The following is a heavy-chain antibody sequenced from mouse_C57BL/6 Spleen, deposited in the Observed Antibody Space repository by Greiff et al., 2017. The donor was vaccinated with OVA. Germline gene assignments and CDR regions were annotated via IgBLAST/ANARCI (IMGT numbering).Heavy chain of an antibody. V-gene: IGHV3-1*01. CDR2: ISYSGST. J-gene: IGHJ4*01. CDR3: ARGAQATYAMDY. Sequence: EVKLQESGPGMVKPSQSLSLTCTVTGYSITSGYDWHWIRHFPGNKLEWMGYISYSGSTNYNPSLKSRISITHDTSKNHFFLKLNSVTTEDTATYYCARGAQATYAMDYWGQGTSVTVSS. CDR1: GYSITSGYD. D-gene: IGHD3-2*02.